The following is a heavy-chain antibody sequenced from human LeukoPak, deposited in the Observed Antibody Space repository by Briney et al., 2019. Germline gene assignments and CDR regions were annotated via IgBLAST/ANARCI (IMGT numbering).Heavy chain of an antibody. CDR2: IYYGGTT. Sequence: PSETLSLTCTVSGGSISSYYWSWIRQAPGKGLEWIGYIYYGGTTSYNPSLKSRVTILVDTSKNQFSLKLSSVTAADTAVYYCARHERDASLDHALDICGQGTMVTVSS. J-gene: IGHJ3*02. CDR3: ARHERDASLDHALDI. V-gene: IGHV4-59*08. CDR1: GGSISSYY. D-gene: IGHD5-24*01.